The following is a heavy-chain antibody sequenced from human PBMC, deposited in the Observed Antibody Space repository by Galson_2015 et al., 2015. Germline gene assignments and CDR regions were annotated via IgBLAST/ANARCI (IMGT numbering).Heavy chain of an antibody. D-gene: IGHD3-16*01. J-gene: IGHJ6*02. V-gene: IGHV3-30*18. CDR1: GFTFSSYG. CDR2: ISYDGSNK. Sequence: SLRLSCAASGFTFSSYGMHWVRQAPGKGLEWVAVISYDGSNKYYADSVKGRFTISRDNSKNTPYLQMNSLRAEDTAVYYCAKDRVVTLYYYYGMDVWGQGTTVTVSS. CDR3: AKDRVVTLYYYYGMDV.